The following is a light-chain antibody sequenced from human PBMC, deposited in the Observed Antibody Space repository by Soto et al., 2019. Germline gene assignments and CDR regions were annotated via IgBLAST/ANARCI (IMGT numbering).Light chain of an antibody. CDR2: DAS. CDR3: QQSGSSLT. CDR1: QSISSW. Sequence: DIQMTQSPSTLSASVGDRVTITCRASQSISSWLAWYQQKPGKAPKLLIYDASSLESGVPSRFSGSGSGTEFTLTISRLEPEDFAVYYCQQSGSSLTFGGGTKVEIK. J-gene: IGKJ4*01. V-gene: IGKV1-5*01.